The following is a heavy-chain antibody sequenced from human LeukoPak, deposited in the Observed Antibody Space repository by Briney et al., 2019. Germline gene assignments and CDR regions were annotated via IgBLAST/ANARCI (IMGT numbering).Heavy chain of an antibody. Sequence: SETLSLTCTVSGGSIRSYYWSWIRQPPGKGLEWIGYTSYFGSTNYNPSLKSRVTISLDTSKNQFSLKLSSVTAADTAVYYCARGYCSTTSCYGNWFDPWGQGTLATVSS. CDR2: TSYFGST. V-gene: IGHV4-59*08. CDR3: ARGYCSTTSCYGNWFDP. J-gene: IGHJ5*02. D-gene: IGHD2-2*01. CDR1: GGSIRSYY.